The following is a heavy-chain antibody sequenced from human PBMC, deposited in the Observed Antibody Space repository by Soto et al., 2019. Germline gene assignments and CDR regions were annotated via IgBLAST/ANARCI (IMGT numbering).Heavy chain of an antibody. D-gene: IGHD2-21*02. CDR3: ASLTPYCGGDCHTPTPPADV. CDR1: GGSFSGYY. J-gene: IGHJ6*02. V-gene: IGHV4-34*01. CDR2: INHSGST. Sequence: KPSETLSLTCAVYGGSFSGYYWSWIRQPPGKGLEWIGEINHSGSTNYNPSLKSRVTISVDTSKNQFSLKLSSVTAADTAVYYCASLTPYCGGDCHTPTPPADVWGQGTTVTVSS.